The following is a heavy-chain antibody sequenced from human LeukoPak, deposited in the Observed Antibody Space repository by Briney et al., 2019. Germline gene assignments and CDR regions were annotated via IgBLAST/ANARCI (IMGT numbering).Heavy chain of an antibody. J-gene: IGHJ4*02. V-gene: IGHV3-23*01. D-gene: IGHD3-3*01. CDR1: GFTFSSYA. CDR3: AKDPAWDDFWSGYQYYFDY. CDR2: ISGSGGST. Sequence: GGSLRLSCAASGFTFSSYAMHWVRQAPGKGLEWVSAISGSGGSTYYADSVKGRFTISRDNSKNTLYLQMNSLRAEDTAVYYCAKDPAWDDFWSGYQYYFDYWGQGTLVTVSS.